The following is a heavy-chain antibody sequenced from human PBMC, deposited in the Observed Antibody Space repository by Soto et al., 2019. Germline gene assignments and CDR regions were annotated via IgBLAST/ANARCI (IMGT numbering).Heavy chain of an antibody. Sequence: SETLSLTCTVSGGSISSGDYYWSWIRQPPGKGLEWIGYIYYSGSTYYNPSLKSRVTISVDTSKNQFSLKLSSVTAADTAVYYCARGDSEEWLFGAFDIWGQGTMVTVSS. CDR1: GGSISSGDYY. CDR3: ARGDSEEWLFGAFDI. D-gene: IGHD3-3*01. CDR2: IYYSGST. V-gene: IGHV4-30-4*01. J-gene: IGHJ3*02.